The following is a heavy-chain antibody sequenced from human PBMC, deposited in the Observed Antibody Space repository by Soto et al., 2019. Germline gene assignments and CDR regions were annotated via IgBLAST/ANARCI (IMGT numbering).Heavy chain of an antibody. CDR1: GFTFSGYA. CDR2: LSFHGRDE. Sequence: GGSLRLSCAASGFTFSGYAFHWVRQAPGKGLEWVALLSFHGRDESYVDSVRGRFTISRDDSGSTLYLQMNSLRADDTAVYYCAKDWNDANYDYGTDVWGQGTSVTVSS. J-gene: IGHJ6*02. CDR3: AKDWNDANYDYGTDV. V-gene: IGHV3-30*04. D-gene: IGHD1-1*01.